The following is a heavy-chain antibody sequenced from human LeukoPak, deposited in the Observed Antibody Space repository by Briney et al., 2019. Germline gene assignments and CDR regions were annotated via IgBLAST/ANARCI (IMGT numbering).Heavy chain of an antibody. CDR3: ARSSDYSNQYYYYYGMDV. V-gene: IGHV1-2*02. J-gene: IGHJ6*02. CDR1: GYTFTGYY. CDR2: INPNSGGT. D-gene: IGHD4-11*01. Sequence: GASVKVSCKASGYTFTGYYMHWVRQAPGQGLEWMGWINPNSGGTNYAQKSQGRVTMTRDTSISTAYMELSRLRSDDTAVYYCARSSDYSNQYYYYYGMDVWGQGTTVTVSS.